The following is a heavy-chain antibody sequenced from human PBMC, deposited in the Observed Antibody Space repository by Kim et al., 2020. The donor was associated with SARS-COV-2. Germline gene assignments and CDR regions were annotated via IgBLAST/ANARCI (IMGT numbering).Heavy chain of an antibody. J-gene: IGHJ4*02. CDR3: ARGILTDYYFFDY. V-gene: IGHV4-4*07. Sequence: KPSLKSRVTMSVDPSKNLFSLRLSSVTAADTAVYYCARGILTDYYFFDYWGQGTLVTVSS. D-gene: IGHD3-9*01.